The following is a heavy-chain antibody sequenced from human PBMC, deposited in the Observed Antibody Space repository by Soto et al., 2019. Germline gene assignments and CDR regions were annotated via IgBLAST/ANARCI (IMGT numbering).Heavy chain of an antibody. Sequence: QVQLVQSGAEVKKPGASVKVSCKVSGYTLTELSMHWVRQAPGKGLEWMGGFDPEDGETIYAQKFQGRVTMTEDTSTDTAYMELSSLRSEDTAVYYCATADAFVLVPAAPGVYYFQHWGQGTLVTVSS. D-gene: IGHD2-2*01. CDR3: ATADAFVLVPAAPGVYYFQH. CDR2: FDPEDGET. V-gene: IGHV1-24*01. CDR1: GYTLTELS. J-gene: IGHJ1*01.